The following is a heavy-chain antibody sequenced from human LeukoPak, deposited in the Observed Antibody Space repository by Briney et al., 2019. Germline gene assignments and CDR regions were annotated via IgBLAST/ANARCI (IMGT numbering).Heavy chain of an antibody. CDR3: ARGYYDSSGYDPGLGY. D-gene: IGHD3-22*01. Sequence: ASVKVSCKASGYTFTSYGISWVRQAPGQGLEWMGWISAYNGNTNYAQKLQGRVTMTTDTSTSTVYMELSSLRSEDTAMYWCARGYYDSSGYDPGLGYWGQGTLVTVSS. CDR2: ISAYNGNT. J-gene: IGHJ4*02. CDR1: GYTFTSYG. V-gene: IGHV1-18*01.